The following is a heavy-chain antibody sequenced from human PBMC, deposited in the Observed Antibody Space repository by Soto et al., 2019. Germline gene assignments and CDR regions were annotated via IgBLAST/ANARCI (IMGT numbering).Heavy chain of an antibody. CDR1: GYSISSGYY. Sequence: SETLSLTCAVSGYSISSGYYWGWIRQPPGKGLEWIGSIYHSGSTYYNPSLKSRVTISVDTSKNQFSLKLSSVIAADTAVSYYETALGAGFGELSENWFDPWGQGTLVTVSS. J-gene: IGHJ5*02. V-gene: IGHV4-38-2*01. CDR2: IYHSGST. D-gene: IGHD3-10*01. CDR3: ETALGAGFGELSENWFDP.